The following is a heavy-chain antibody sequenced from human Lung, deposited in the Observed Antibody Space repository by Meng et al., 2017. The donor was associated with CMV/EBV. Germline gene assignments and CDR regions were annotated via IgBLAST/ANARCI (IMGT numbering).Heavy chain of an antibody. D-gene: IGHD2-2*01. Sequence: GGSLRLXXSASGFAFSSYKMDWVRQAPGRGLEWVSSITPFSDYIYYGDSVKGRFTISRDNGKNSLYLQMNSLRDEDTAVYYCARDRYQLPYDSWGQGTRVTVSS. CDR3: ARDRYQLPYDS. V-gene: IGHV3-21*01. J-gene: IGHJ4*02. CDR1: GFAFSSYK. CDR2: ITPFSDYI.